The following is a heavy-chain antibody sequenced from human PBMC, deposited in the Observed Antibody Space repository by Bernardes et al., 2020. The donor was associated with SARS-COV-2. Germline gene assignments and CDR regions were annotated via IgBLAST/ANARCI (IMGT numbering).Heavy chain of an antibody. V-gene: IGHV4-4*02. Sequence: SETLSLTCVISDGSIGNTYYWGWVRQPPEKGLEWIGDIFHSGSTNYNPSLESRLSISIDKSKNQFSLKLTSVSAADTAGYYCARSPGYFYMDVWGKGTTVTVSS. CDR3: ARSPGYFYMDV. CDR2: IFHSGST. CDR1: DGSIGNTYY. J-gene: IGHJ6*03.